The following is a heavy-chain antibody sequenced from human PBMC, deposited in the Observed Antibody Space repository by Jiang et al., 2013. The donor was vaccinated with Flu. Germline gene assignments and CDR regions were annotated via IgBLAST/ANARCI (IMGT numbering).Heavy chain of an antibody. CDR3: ARCSGGWYEGPLDI. Sequence: EWDWEYLLYGRHLLQPVPSKSRVTISVDTSKNQFSLKLSSVTAADTAVYYCARCSGGWYEGPLDIWGQGTMVTVSS. V-gene: IGHV4-39*07. D-gene: IGHD6-19*01. J-gene: IGHJ3*02. CDR2: LLYGRH.